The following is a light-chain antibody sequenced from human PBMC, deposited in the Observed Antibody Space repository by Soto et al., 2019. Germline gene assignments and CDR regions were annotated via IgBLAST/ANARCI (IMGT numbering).Light chain of an antibody. J-gene: IGKJ4*01. CDR1: QGISSY. CDR2: AAS. Sequence: DIQLTQSPSFLSASVGDRVTITCRASQGISSYLAWYQQKPGKAPKLLIYAASTLQSGVPSRFSGSGSGTEFTLTISSLQPEDFATYYCQQRSNSLTFGGGTKVEIK. CDR3: QQRSNSLT. V-gene: IGKV1-9*01.